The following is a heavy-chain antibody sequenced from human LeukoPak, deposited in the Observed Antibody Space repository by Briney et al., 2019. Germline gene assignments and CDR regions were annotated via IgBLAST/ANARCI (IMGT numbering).Heavy chain of an antibody. Sequence: GGSLRLSCRGSGFRFGDYAVSWVRQAPGKGLEWLGLIRSKTYGGTTEYAASMKGKVAISRDDSKSIAYLQMNSLRTEDIDVYYCTRSAEWLLAYPSDSWGQGTLVTVSS. CDR1: GFRFGDYA. D-gene: IGHD3-3*01. CDR3: TRSAEWLLAYPSDS. J-gene: IGHJ4*02. V-gene: IGHV3-49*04. CDR2: IRSKTYGGTT.